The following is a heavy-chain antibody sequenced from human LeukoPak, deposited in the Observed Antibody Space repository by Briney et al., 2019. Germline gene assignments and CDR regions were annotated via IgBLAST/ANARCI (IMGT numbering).Heavy chain of an antibody. V-gene: IGHV3-53*01. CDR3: ARAPSDDYGDYFDY. CDR2: IYSGGNT. J-gene: IGHJ4*02. D-gene: IGHD4-17*01. Sequence: PRGSLRLSCAASGFTVSNNYMSWVRQAPGKGLEWVSVIYSGGNTYYADSVKGRFTISRDNSKNTLYLQMNTLRTEDTAVYYCARAPSDDYGDYFDYWGQGTLVTVSS. CDR1: GFTVSNNY.